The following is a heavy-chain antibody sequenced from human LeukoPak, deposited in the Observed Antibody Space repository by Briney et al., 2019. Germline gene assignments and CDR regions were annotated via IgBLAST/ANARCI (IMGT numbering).Heavy chain of an antibody. D-gene: IGHD2-2*01. J-gene: IGHJ4*01. Sequence: GESLKISCKASGYLFRKNWIGWVRQMPGKGLEWMGIIYPPDSDTRYGREFQGQVTISVDESINTAYLQWSSLKASDTAMYYCARSSTYSPYYFDSWGQGTLVTVSP. CDR1: GYLFRKNW. V-gene: IGHV5-51*01. CDR2: IYPPDSDT. CDR3: ARSSTYSPYYFDS.